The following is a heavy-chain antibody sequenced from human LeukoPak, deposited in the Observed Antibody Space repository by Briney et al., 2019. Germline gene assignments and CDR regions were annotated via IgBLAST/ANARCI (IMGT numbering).Heavy chain of an antibody. D-gene: IGHD3-10*01. CDR1: GFTFDDYA. V-gene: IGHV3-43*02. Sequence: GGSLRLSCAASGFTFDDYAMHWVRQAPGKGLEWFSLISGDGGSTYYADSVKGRFTISRDNSKNSLYLQMNSLRTEDTALYYCAKDRVTMVRGAKQNNWFDPWGQGTLVTVSS. J-gene: IGHJ5*02. CDR3: AKDRVTMVRGAKQNNWFDP. CDR2: ISGDGGST.